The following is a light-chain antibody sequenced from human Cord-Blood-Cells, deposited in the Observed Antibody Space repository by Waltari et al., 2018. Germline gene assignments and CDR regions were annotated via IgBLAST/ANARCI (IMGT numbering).Light chain of an antibody. CDR1: SSDVGGYNT. V-gene: IGLV2-14*01. Sequence: QFALTQPASVSGSPGQSITISCPGTSSDVGGYNTVSGYQQHPGKAPKLMIYDVSKRPSGVSNRVSGSKSGNTASLTISGLQAEDEADYYCSSYTSSSYVVFGGGTKLTVL. J-gene: IGLJ2*01. CDR3: SSYTSSSYVV. CDR2: DVS.